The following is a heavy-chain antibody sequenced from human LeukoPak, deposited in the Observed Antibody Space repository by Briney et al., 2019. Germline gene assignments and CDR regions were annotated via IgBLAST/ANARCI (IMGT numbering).Heavy chain of an antibody. CDR2: IIPIFGTA. CDR1: GGTFSSYA. D-gene: IGHD6-13*01. Sequence: RASVKVSCKASGGTFSSYAISWVRQAPGQGLEWMGEIIPIFGTANYAQKFQGRVTITTDESTSTAYMELSSLRSEDTAVYYCARTAAADHGGFDYWGQGTLVTVSS. J-gene: IGHJ4*02. V-gene: IGHV1-69*05. CDR3: ARTAAADHGGFDY.